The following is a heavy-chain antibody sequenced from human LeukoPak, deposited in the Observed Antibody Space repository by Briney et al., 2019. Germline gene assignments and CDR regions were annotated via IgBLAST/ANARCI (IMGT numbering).Heavy chain of an antibody. CDR3: ARDGRKWELLLSPAGFDY. Sequence: GGSLRLSRAASGFTFSSYWMHWVRQAPGKGLVWVSRINTDGSSTSYADSVKGRFTISRDNAKNTLYLQMNSLRAEDTAVYYCARDGRKWELLLSPAGFDYWGQGTLVTVSS. D-gene: IGHD1-26*01. V-gene: IGHV3-74*01. CDR1: GFTFSSYW. CDR2: INTDGSST. J-gene: IGHJ4*02.